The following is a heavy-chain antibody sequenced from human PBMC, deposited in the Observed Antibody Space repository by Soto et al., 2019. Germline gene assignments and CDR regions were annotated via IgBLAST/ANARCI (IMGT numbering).Heavy chain of an antibody. Sequence: PSETLSLTCTVSGGSISSHYWSWIRQPPGQGLEWIGYIYYTGSTNYNPSLKSRVTISVDTSKSQFSLRLSSVTAADTAVYFCASLNGYVTSFDYWGQGAWSPSPQ. CDR1: GGSISSHY. J-gene: IGHJ4*02. V-gene: IGHV4-59*08. D-gene: IGHD5-12*01. CDR2: IYYTGST. CDR3: ASLNGYVTSFDY.